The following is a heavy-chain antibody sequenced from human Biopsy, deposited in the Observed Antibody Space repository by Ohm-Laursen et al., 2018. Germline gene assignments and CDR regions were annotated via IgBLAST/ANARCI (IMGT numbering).Heavy chain of an antibody. J-gene: IGHJ3*02. Sequence: AASVKVSCNASGYTFTAYGISWVRQAPGQGLEWMGWISTYNDDTNIAQKFQGRVSMTTDTSTRTAYMELRSLRSGDTAIYFCARDPGYDFWSGSDPFDIWGQGTLVTVS. D-gene: IGHD3-3*01. CDR3: ARDPGYDFWSGSDPFDI. CDR1: GYTFTAYG. CDR2: ISTYNDDT. V-gene: IGHV1-18*04.